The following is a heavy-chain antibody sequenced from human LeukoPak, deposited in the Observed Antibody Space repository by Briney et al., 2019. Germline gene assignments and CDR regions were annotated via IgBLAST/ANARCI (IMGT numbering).Heavy chain of an antibody. J-gene: IGHJ3*02. Sequence: RGSLRLSCAASGFTLGSYWVHWVRQAPGEGLVWVSRINSDWSSTSYADSVKGRFTISRDNAKNTLYLQINSLRAEDTAVYYCAREGGWDSSGYYSPDAFDIWGQGTMVTVSS. CDR1: GFTLGSYW. CDR2: INSDWSST. D-gene: IGHD3-22*01. V-gene: IGHV3-74*01. CDR3: AREGGWDSSGYYSPDAFDI.